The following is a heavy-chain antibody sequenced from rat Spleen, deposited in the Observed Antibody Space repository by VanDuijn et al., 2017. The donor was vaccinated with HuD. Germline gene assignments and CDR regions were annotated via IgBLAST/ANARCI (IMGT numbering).Heavy chain of an antibody. CDR2: MRFNGDT. J-gene: IGHJ2*01. V-gene: IGHV2-63*01. Sequence: QVQLKESGPGLVQPSQTLSLTCTVSGFSLPSYNVHWVRQPPGKGLEWMGRMRFNGDTAYNSALKSRLTISRDTSKSQVFLKMNSLQTEDTATYFCTRESLPGYNSHWFVYWGQGVMVTVSS. CDR1: GFSLPSYN. CDR3: TRESLPGYNSHWFVY. D-gene: IGHD1-4*01.